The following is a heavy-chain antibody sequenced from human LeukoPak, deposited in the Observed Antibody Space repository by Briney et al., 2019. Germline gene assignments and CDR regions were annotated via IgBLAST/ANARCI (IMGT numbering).Heavy chain of an antibody. V-gene: IGHV3-48*01. CDR1: GFTFSSYS. D-gene: IGHD6-19*01. J-gene: IGHJ4*02. CDR3: ARDFTGWQIDY. CDR2: ISSSSSTI. Sequence: GGSLRLSCAASGFTFSSYSMNWVRQAPGKGLEWVSYISSSSSTIYYADSVKGRFTISRDNSKNTLYLQTNSLRAEDTALYYCARDFTGWQIDYWGQGTLVTVSS.